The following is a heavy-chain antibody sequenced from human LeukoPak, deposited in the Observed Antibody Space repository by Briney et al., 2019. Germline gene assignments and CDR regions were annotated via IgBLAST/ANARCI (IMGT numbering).Heavy chain of an antibody. V-gene: IGHV4-39*01. CDR1: GGSISSSSYY. CDR2: IYYSGST. Sequence: SETLSLTCTVSGGSISSSSYYWGWIRQPPGKGLEWIGSIYYSGSTYYNPSLKSRVTITVDTSKNQFSLKLSSVPAADTAVYYCAGGGGYQLLTPAEYFQHWGQGTLVTVSS. CDR3: AGGGGYQLLTPAEYFQH. D-gene: IGHD2-2*01. J-gene: IGHJ1*01.